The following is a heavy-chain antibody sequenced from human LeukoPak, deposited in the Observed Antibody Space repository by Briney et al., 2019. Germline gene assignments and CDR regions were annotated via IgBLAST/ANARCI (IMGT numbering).Heavy chain of an antibody. CDR1: GFTFRSYS. V-gene: IGHV3-21*01. J-gene: IGHJ4*02. D-gene: IGHD1-7*01. Sequence: PGGSLRLSCAASGFTFRSYSMNWVRQAPGKGLEWVSSISSISTYIYYADSVKGRFIISRDNAKDSLYLQMNSLRAEDTAVYYCARAITGTTFSLILPDYWGQGTLVTVSS. CDR2: ISSISTYI. CDR3: ARAITGTTFSLILPDY.